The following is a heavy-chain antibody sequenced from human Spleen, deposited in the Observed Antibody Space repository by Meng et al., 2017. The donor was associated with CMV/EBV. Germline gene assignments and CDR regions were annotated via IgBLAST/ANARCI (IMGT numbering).Heavy chain of an antibody. D-gene: IGHD6-13*01. J-gene: IGHJ4*02. CDR3: ARGRIAAAGFFDY. CDR2: INHSGST. Sequence: QVYLKNWRSGLLNPPENVSLTCAVYGGSFSGYYRSWIRQPPGKGLEWIGEINHSGSTNYNPSLKSRVTISVDTSKNQFSLKLSSVTAADTAVYYRARGRIAAAGFFDYWGQGTLVTVSS. V-gene: IGHV4-34*01. CDR1: GGSFSGYY.